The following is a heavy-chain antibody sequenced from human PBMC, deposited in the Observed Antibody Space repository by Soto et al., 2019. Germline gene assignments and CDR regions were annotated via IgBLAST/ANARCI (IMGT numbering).Heavy chain of an antibody. CDR2: IYCSGST. CDR1: GGSIISGGYY. Sequence: HVQLQESCPGLVKPSQTLSLTFTVSGGSIISGGYYWSWLRQHPGKGLEWIGYIYCSGSTYYNPSLKSRVTISADTSKNHFSLKLSSVTAADTAVYYCARTEVYYYYYLDVWGKGTTVTVSS. CDR3: ARTEVYYYYYLDV. J-gene: IGHJ6*03. V-gene: IGHV4-31*03.